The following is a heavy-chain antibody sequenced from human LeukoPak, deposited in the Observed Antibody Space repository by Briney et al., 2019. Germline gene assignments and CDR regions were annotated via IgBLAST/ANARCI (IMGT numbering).Heavy chain of an antibody. V-gene: IGHV1-8*01. J-gene: IGHJ6*02. CDR3: AREPTIFGVVTPAYYYYGMDV. Sequence: ASVKVSCKASGYTFTSYDINWVRQATEQGLEWMGWMNPNSGNTGYAQKFQGRVTMTRNTSISTAYMELSSLRSEDTAVYYCAREPTIFGVVTPAYYYYGMDVWGQGTTVTVSS. CDR2: MNPNSGNT. CDR1: GYTFTSYD. D-gene: IGHD3-3*01.